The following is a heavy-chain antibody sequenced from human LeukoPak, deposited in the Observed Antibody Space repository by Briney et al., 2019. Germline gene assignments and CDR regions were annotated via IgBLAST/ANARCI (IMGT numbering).Heavy chain of an antibody. J-gene: IGHJ4*02. CDR2: ISYDGSNK. V-gene: IGHV3-30-3*01. CDR3: ARAENSNHIFDC. CDR1: GFTFSSYA. D-gene: IGHD4-11*01. Sequence: AGGSLRLSCAASGFTFSSYAMHWVRQAPGKGLEWVAVISYDGSNKYYADSVKGRFTISRDNSKNTLYLQMNSLRAEDTAVYYCARAENSNHIFDCWGQGTLVTVSS.